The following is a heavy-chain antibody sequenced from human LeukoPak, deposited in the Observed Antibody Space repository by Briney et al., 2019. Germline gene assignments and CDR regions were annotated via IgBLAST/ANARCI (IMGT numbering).Heavy chain of an antibody. CDR3: ARGSGWYSEY. V-gene: IGHV5-51*01. J-gene: IGHJ4*02. Sequence: GESLKISCKGSGYRFISYWIGWVRQMPGKGLEWMGIIYPSDSDIRYSPSFQGQVTISADKSISTAYLQWSSLKASDTAMYFCARGSGWYSEYWGQGTLVTASS. CDR2: IYPSDSDI. D-gene: IGHD6-19*01. CDR1: GYRFISYW.